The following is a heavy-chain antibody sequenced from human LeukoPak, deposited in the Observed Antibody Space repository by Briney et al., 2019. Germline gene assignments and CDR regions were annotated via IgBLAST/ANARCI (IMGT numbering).Heavy chain of an antibody. CDR1: GFTFSTYA. V-gene: IGHV3-23*01. J-gene: IGHJ4*02. CDR3: AKTRAGVAAAPDC. D-gene: IGHD6-13*01. Sequence: GGSLRLSCAASGFTFSTYAMTWVRQAPRMGLEWVSVISGSGGSTYYADSVKGRFTISRDNSKNTLYLQMNSLRAEGTAVYYCAKTRAGVAAAPDCWGQGTLVTVSS. CDR2: ISGSGGST.